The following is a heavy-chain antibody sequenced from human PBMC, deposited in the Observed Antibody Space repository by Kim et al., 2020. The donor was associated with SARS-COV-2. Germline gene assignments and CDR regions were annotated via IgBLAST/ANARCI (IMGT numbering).Heavy chain of an antibody. D-gene: IGHD3-16*02. CDR3: AKGGSGIMITFGGVIALDNAFYI. V-gene: IGHV3-43*02. J-gene: IGHJ3*02. CDR2: ISGDGGST. Sequence: GGSLRLSCAASGFTFDDYAMHWVRQAPGKGLEWVSLISGDGGSTYYADSVKGRFTISRDNSKNSLYLQMNSLRTEDTALYYCAKGGSGIMITFGGVIALDNAFYISGQGTIVTVSS. CDR1: GFTFDDYA.